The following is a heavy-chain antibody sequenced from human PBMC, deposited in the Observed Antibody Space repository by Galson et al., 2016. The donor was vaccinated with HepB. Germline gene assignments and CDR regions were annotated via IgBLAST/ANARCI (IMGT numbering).Heavy chain of an antibody. V-gene: IGHV3-30*03. CDR1: GFTFSSYG. CDR3: ARGNGWAIRSWRSPTPYYFDL. Sequence: SLRLSCAASGFTFSSYGMHWVRQAPGKGLEWVAVISYDGSNKYYADSVKGRFTISRDNSKNTLYLQMNSLRAEDTAVYYCARGNGWAIRSWRSPTPYYFDLWGQGALVTVSS. D-gene: IGHD3-16*01. CDR2: ISYDGSNK. J-gene: IGHJ4*02.